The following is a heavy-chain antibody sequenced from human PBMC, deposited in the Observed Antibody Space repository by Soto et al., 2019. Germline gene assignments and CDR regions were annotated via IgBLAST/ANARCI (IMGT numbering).Heavy chain of an antibody. CDR2: ISGSGGST. J-gene: IGHJ6*02. V-gene: IGHV3-23*01. D-gene: IGHD5-12*01. Sequence: PGGSLRLSCAASGFTFSSYAMSWVRQAPGKGLEWVSAISGSGGSTYYADSVKGRFTISRDNSKNTLYLQMNSLRAEDTAVYYCAKNSGGGYDYAHRRYYYYYYGMDVWGQGTTVTVSS. CDR1: GFTFSSYA. CDR3: AKNSGGGYDYAHRRYYYYYYGMDV.